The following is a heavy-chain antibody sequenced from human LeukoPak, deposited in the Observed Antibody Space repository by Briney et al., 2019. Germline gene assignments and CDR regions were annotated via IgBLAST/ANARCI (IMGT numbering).Heavy chain of an antibody. CDR1: GYSFISYW. Sequence: GESLKISCKGSGYSFISYWIGWVRQTPGKGLEGMGITYPGDSDIRYSPSFQAQVTISADKSISTAYLQWSSLKASDTAMYYCARHTRDCSNGVCWFDPWGQGTLVTVSS. D-gene: IGHD2-8*01. V-gene: IGHV5-51*01. J-gene: IGHJ5*02. CDR2: TYPGDSDI. CDR3: ARHTRDCSNGVCWFDP.